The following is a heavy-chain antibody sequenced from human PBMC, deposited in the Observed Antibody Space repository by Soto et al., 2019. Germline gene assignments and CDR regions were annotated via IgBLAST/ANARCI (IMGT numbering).Heavy chain of an antibody. J-gene: IGHJ4*02. CDR3: AKDSATYPESFDY. D-gene: IGHD1-26*01. V-gene: IGHV3-23*01. Sequence: GGSLRLSCAASGFAFSSYALSWVRQAPGKGLEWVSAVSGGAGHTYYADSVKGRFTISRDNSKNTLYLQMNSLRAGDTAVYYCAKDSATYPESFDYWGQGTLVTVSS. CDR2: VSGGAGHT. CDR1: GFAFSSYA.